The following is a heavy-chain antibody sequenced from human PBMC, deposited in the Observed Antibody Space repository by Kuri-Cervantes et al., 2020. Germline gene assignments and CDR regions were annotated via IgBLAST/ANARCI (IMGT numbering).Heavy chain of an antibody. CDR2: IYSGGST. D-gene: IGHD2-21*02. CDR1: GFTVSSNY. Sequence: GESLKISCAASGFTVSSNYMSWVRQAPGKGLEWVSVIYSGGSTYYADSVKGRFTISRDNSKNTLYLQMNSLRAEDTAVYYCARGVRCGGDCGHWIDPWGQGLLVTVSS. J-gene: IGHJ5*02. CDR3: ARGVRCGGDCGHWIDP. V-gene: IGHV3-53*01.